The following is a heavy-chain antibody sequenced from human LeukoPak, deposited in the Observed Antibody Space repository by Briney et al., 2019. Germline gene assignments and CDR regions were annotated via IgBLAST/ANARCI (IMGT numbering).Heavy chain of an antibody. CDR1: SGSISTSNYY. J-gene: IGHJ4*02. D-gene: IGHD3-22*01. CDR2: IFYSGST. Sequence: SETLSLTCTVSSGSISTSNYYWGWVRQPPGKALEWIGNIFYSGSTYYSPSLKSRVTISVDTSKNQFSLQLSSVTAADTAVYYCARAFYFDSRGYYYPNDAFDYWGQGTLVTVSS. CDR3: ARAFYFDSRGYYYPNDAFDY. V-gene: IGHV4-39*07.